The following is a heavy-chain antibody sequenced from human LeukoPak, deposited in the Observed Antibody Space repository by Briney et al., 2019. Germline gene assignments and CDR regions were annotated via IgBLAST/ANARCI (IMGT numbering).Heavy chain of an antibody. V-gene: IGHV3-30*18. D-gene: IGHD3-9*01. CDR1: GFTFSSYG. CDR2: ISSDGGNK. CDR3: AKELYFETSAHIDY. Sequence: GGSLRLSCAASGFTFSSYGMHWVRQAPGKGLEWVAVISSDGGNKYFADSVKGRFTISRDNSKNTLYLQVNSLRPEGTAVYYCAKELYFETSAHIDYWGQGTLVTVSS. J-gene: IGHJ4*02.